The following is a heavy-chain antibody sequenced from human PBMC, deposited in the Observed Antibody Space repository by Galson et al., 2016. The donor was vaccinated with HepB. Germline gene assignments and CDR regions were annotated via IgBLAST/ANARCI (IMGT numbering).Heavy chain of an antibody. CDR1: GDSIRSYY. V-gene: IGHV4-59*01. Sequence: SETLSLTCTVPGDSIRSYYWSWIRQPPGKGLEWIGYFYYTGSAKYNPSLKSRVTMSVDTSKNQFSLKLSSVTAADTAVYYCATLGSGAYYRRGGFDIWGQGTTVTVS. CDR3: ATLGSGAYYRRGGFDI. J-gene: IGHJ3*02. D-gene: IGHD3-10*01. CDR2: FYYTGSA.